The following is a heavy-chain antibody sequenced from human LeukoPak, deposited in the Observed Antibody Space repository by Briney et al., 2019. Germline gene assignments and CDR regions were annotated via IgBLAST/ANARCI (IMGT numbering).Heavy chain of an antibody. D-gene: IGHD3-22*01. CDR1: GYTFTSYY. CDR2: INPSGGST. J-gene: IGHJ4*02. V-gene: IGHV1-46*03. Sequence: ASVKVSCKASGYTFTSYYMHWVRQAPGQGLEWMGIINPSGGSTSYAQKFQGRVTMTRDTSTSTVYMELSSLRSKDTAVYYCARDHYYDSSGYYSPFDYWGQGTLVTVSS. CDR3: ARDHYYDSSGYYSPFDY.